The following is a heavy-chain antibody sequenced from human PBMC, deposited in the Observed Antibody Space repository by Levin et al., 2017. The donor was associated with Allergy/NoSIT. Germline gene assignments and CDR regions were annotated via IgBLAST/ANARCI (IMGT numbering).Heavy chain of an antibody. CDR2: ISYDGSNK. J-gene: IGHJ4*02. D-gene: IGHD2-2*03. Sequence: LSLTCAASGFTFSSYAMHWVRQAPGKGLEWVAVISYDGSNKYYADSVKGRFTISRDNSKNTLYLQMNSLRAEDTAVYYCARDLTAWIGGSIAYWGQGTLVTVSS. CDR1: GFTFSSYA. V-gene: IGHV3-30-3*01. CDR3: ARDLTAWIGGSIAY.